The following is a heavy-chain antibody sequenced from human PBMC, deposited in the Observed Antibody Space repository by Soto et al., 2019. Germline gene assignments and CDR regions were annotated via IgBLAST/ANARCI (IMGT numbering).Heavy chain of an antibody. CDR1: GFTFSTYA. Sequence: EVQLLESGGGLLQPGGSLRLSCAASGFTFSTYAMTWVRQAPGTGLEWVSGISSSGGRTYNADSGKGRFTIAKDNTRNTLFLQMNSQRVEDTAEYYFAKELGRGMPGGYYAIGVWGQGTIVAVSS. D-gene: IGHD3-10*01. V-gene: IGHV3-23*01. CDR3: AKELGRGMPGGYYAIGV. J-gene: IGHJ3*01. CDR2: ISSSGGRT.